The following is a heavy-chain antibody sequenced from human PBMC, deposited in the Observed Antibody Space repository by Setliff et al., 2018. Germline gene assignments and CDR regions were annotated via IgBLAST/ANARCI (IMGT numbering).Heavy chain of an antibody. V-gene: IGHV4-38-2*01. Sequence: PSQTLSLTCAVSSLSVSSGYFWGWIRQPPGKGLEWIGCLYHGGTTHYNPSLKSRVTISLDTSKNGFSLKLSSVTAADTAVYYCARVPALGGMVGTHGIDYWGQGTLVTAPQ. J-gene: IGHJ4*02. CDR2: LYHGGTT. D-gene: IGHD1-26*01. CDR1: SLSVSSGYF. CDR3: ARVPALGGMVGTHGIDY.